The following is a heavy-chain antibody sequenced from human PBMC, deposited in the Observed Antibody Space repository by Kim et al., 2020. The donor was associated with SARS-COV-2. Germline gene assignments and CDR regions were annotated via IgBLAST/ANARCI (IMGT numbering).Heavy chain of an antibody. J-gene: IGHJ4*02. CDR3: AKRGSGWNPDLDY. D-gene: IGHD6-19*01. V-gene: IGHV3-30*18. CDR2: ISDGGSNT. Sequence: GGSLRLSCAASGFTFSSYGMHWVRQAPGKGLEWVAVISDGGSNTYYADSVKGRFTISRDNSKNTLYLQMNSLRAEDTAVYYCAKRGSGWNPDLDYWGQGTLVTISS. CDR1: GFTFSSYG.